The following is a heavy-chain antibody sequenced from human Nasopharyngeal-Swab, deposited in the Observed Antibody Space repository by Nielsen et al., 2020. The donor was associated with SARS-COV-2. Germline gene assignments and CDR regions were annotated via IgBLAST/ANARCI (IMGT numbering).Heavy chain of an antibody. Sequence: ASVKVSCKASGYTFTSYDINWVRQATGQGLEWMGWMNPNSGNTGYAQKFQGRVTMTRNTSISTAYMELSSLRSEDTAVYYCARSRVAKDYYYYYGMDVWGQGTTDTVSS. V-gene: IGHV1-8*01. CDR1: GYTFTSYD. CDR2: MNPNSGNT. J-gene: IGHJ6*02. CDR3: ARSRVAKDYYYYYGMDV.